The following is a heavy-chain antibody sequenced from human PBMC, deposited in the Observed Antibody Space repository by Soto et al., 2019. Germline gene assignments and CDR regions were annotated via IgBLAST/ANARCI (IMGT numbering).Heavy chain of an antibody. Sequence: SETLSLTCTVSGGSISSGGYYWSWIRQHPGKGLEWIGYIYYSGSTYYNPSLKSRVTISVDTSKNQFSLKLSSVTAADTAVYYCARVRSRGLGELSLGSYYYYGMDVWGQGTTVTVSS. CDR2: IYYSGST. V-gene: IGHV4-31*03. J-gene: IGHJ6*02. CDR3: ARVRSRGLGELSLGSYYYYGMDV. D-gene: IGHD3-16*02. CDR1: GGSISSGGYY.